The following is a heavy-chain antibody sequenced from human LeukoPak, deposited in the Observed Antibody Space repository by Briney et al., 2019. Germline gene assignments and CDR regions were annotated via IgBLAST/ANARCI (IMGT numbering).Heavy chain of an antibody. CDR3: ARPGRVATIRGYFDY. CDR1: GGSISSYY. V-gene: IGHV4-59*01. J-gene: IGHJ4*02. CDR2: IYYSGST. Sequence: PSETLSLTCTVSGGSISSYYWSWIRQPPGKGLEWIGYIYYSGSTNYNPSLKSRVTISVDTSKNQFSLKLSSVTAADTAVYYCARPGRVATIRGYFDYWGQGTLVTVSS. D-gene: IGHD5-12*01.